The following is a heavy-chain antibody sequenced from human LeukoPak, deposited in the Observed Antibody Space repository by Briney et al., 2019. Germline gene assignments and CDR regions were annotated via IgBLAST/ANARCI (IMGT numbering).Heavy chain of an antibody. CDR2: IYFTGST. V-gene: IGHV4-59*02. CDR3: ARVTAAGGGFDH. CDR1: GRSVSGYH. D-gene: IGHD2-15*01. Sequence: PSETLSLTCTVSGRSVSGYHWSWIRQPPGQGLECIGHIYFTGSTTYNPSLKSRVTISVDTSQNQFSLSLTSVTSADTAVYYCARVTAAGGGFDHWGQGTLVTVSS. J-gene: IGHJ4*02.